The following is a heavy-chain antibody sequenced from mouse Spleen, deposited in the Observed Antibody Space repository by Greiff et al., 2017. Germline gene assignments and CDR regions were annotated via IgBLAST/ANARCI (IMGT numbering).Heavy chain of an antibody. V-gene: IGHV1-80*01. CDR3: ARLGYYGSSFYWYFDV. D-gene: IGHD1-1*01. Sequence: VKLMESGAELVKPGASVKISCKASGYAFSSYWMNWVKQRPGKGLEWIGQIYPGDGDTNYNGKFKGKATLTADKSSSTAYMQLSSLTSEDSAVYFCARLGYYGSSFYWYFDVWGTGTTVTVSS. CDR2: IYPGDGDT. CDR1: GYAFSSYW. J-gene: IGHJ1*03.